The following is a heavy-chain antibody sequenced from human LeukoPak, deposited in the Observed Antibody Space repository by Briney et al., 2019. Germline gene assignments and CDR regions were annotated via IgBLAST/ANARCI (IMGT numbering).Heavy chain of an antibody. V-gene: IGHV4-4*07. Sequence: SETLSLTCTVSGGSISSYYWSWIRQPAGKGLEWIGRSYTSGSTNYNPSLKSRVTMSVDTSKNQFSLKLSSVTAADTAVYYCAREYVDTAMVPYYYYYYMDVWGKGTTVTISS. CDR1: GGSISSYY. J-gene: IGHJ6*03. CDR3: AREYVDTAMVPYYYYYYMDV. D-gene: IGHD5-18*01. CDR2: SYTSGST.